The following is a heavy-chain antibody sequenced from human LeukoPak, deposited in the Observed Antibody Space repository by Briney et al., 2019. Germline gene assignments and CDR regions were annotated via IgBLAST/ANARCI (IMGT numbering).Heavy chain of an antibody. J-gene: IGHJ6*02. CDR1: GGSISSYY. CDR3: ARGSAVAGTSYYYGMDV. Sequence: SETLSLTCTVSGGSISSYYWSWIRQPPGKGLEWIGYIYYSGSTNYNPSLKSRVTISVDTSKDQFSLKLSSVTAADTAVYYCARGSAVAGTSYYYGMDVWGQGTTVTVSS. V-gene: IGHV4-59*01. D-gene: IGHD6-19*01. CDR2: IYYSGST.